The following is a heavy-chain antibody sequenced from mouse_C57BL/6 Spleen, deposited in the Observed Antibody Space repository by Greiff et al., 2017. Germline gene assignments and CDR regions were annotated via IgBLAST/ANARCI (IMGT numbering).Heavy chain of an antibody. CDR1: GYTFTSYD. Sequence: VQRVESGPELVKPGASVKLSCKASGYTFTSYDINWVKQRPGQGLEWIGWIYPRAGSTKYNEKFKGKATLTVDTSSSTAYMELHSLTSEDSAVYFCARYYGSSYDYAMDYWGQGTSVTVSS. V-gene: IGHV1-85*01. CDR3: ARYYGSSYDYAMDY. J-gene: IGHJ4*01. CDR2: IYPRAGST. D-gene: IGHD1-1*01.